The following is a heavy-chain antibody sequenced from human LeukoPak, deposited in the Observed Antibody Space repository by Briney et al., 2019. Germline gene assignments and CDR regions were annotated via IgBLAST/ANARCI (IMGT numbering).Heavy chain of an antibody. CDR2: IYYSGST. CDR3: ARAIGAGRAFDY. CDR1: GGSISSSSYY. V-gene: IGHV4-39*07. Sequence: PSETLSLTCTVSGGSISSSSYYWGWIRQPPGKGLEWIGSIYYSGSTYYNPSLKSRVTISVDTSKTQFSLKLTSVTAADTAVYYCARAIGAGRAFDYWGQGTLVTVSS. J-gene: IGHJ4*02. D-gene: IGHD3-22*01.